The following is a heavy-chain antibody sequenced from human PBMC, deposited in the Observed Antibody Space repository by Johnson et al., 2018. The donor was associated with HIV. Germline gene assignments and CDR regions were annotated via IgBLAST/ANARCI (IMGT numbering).Heavy chain of an antibody. CDR1: GFTFSSYS. CDR2: TDNKGRNT. Sequence: VQLVESGGGVVRPGGSLRLSCAASGFTFSSYSMHWVRQAPGEGLESVSGTDNKGRNTYYANSVKGRFTIFSDNSKNTLYLQMNSLRAEDTAVYYWAKVGATVITPRGEAFDIWGQGTMVTVSS. V-gene: IGHV3-64*01. J-gene: IGHJ3*02. D-gene: IGHD4-23*01. CDR3: AKVGATVITPRGEAFDI.